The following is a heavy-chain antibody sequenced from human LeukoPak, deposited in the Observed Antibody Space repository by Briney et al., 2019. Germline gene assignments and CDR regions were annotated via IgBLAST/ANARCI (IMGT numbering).Heavy chain of an antibody. V-gene: IGHV3-53*04. J-gene: IGHJ4*02. Sequence: PGGSLRLSCAASGFTFSSYAMSWVRQAPGKGLEWVSVIYSGGSTYYADPVKGRFTISRHNSKNTLYLQMNSLRAEDTAVYYCARNIAAAGSYWGQGTLVTVSS. CDR3: ARNIAAAGSY. CDR2: IYSGGST. CDR1: GFTFSSYA. D-gene: IGHD6-13*01.